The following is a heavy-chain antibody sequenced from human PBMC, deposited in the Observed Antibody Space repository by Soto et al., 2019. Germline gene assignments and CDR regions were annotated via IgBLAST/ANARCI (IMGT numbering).Heavy chain of an antibody. CDR2: ISNTSRTR. CDR3: ARDSSAAARRGGMDV. CDR1: GFTFDSYS. J-gene: IGHJ6*02. Sequence: EVQPVESGGGLIRPGGSLRLSCAASGFTFDSYSMNWVRQAPGKGLEWVAYISNTSRTRYYADSVKGRITISRDNAKNSLYLQLNSLREEDTALYYCARDSSAAARRGGMDVWGQGITVTVSS. V-gene: IGHV3-48*02. D-gene: IGHD3-22*01.